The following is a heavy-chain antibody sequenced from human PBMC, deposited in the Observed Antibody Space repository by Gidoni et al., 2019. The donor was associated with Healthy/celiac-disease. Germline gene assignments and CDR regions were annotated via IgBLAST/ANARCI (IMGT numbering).Heavy chain of an antibody. CDR3: ATALNYDILTGYQTYYFDY. CDR2: FDPEDGET. CDR1: GYTLTELS. D-gene: IGHD3-9*01. Sequence: QVQLVQSGAEVKKPGASVKVSCKVSGYTLTELSMHWVRQAPGKGLEWMGGFDPEDGETIYAQKFQGRVTMTEDTSTDTAYMELSSLRSEDTAVYYCATALNYDILTGYQTYYFDYWGQGTLVTVSS. J-gene: IGHJ4*02. V-gene: IGHV1-24*01.